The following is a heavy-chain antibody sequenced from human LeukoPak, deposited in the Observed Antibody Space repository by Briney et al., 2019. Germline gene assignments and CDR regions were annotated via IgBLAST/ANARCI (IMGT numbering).Heavy chain of an antibody. J-gene: IGHJ3*02. CDR1: GGSISSSSYY. CDR3: ARGAYYYDSSGYKGAFDI. V-gene: IGHV4-39*01. Sequence: SETPSLTCTVSGGSISSSSYYWGWIRQPPGKGLEWIVSTYYSGSTYYNPSLKSRVTISVDTSKNQFSLKLSSVTAADTAVYYCARGAYYYDSSGYKGAFDIWGQGTMVTVSS. CDR2: TYYSGST. D-gene: IGHD3-22*01.